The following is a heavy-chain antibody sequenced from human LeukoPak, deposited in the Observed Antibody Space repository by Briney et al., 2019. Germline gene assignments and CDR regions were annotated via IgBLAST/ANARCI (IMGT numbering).Heavy chain of an antibody. Sequence: SETLSLTCTVSGGSISSGSYYWSWIRQPAGKGLEWIGTIYHSGSTYYNPSLKSRVTISVDTSRNQFSLKLTSVTAADAALYYCAREQYSSSSLDYWGPGTLVTLSS. D-gene: IGHD6-6*01. V-gene: IGHV4-39*07. J-gene: IGHJ4*02. CDR2: IYHSGST. CDR1: GGSISSGSYY. CDR3: AREQYSSSSLDY.